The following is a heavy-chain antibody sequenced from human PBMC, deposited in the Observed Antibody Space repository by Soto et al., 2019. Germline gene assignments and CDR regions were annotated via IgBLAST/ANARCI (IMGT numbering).Heavy chain of an antibody. CDR1: GFTFDDYA. V-gene: IGHV3-9*01. Sequence: PGRSLRLSCAASGFTFDDYAMHWVRQAPGKGLEWVSGISWNSGSIGYADSVKGRFTISRDNAKNSLYLQMNSLRAEDTALYYCAKTWETHDYYGMDVWGQGTTVTVSS. D-gene: IGHD1-26*01. CDR3: AKTWETHDYYGMDV. CDR2: ISWNSGSI. J-gene: IGHJ6*02.